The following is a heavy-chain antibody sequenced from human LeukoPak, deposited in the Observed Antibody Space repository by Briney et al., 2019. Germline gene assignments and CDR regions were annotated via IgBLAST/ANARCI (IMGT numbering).Heavy chain of an antibody. Sequence: PSETLSLTCTVSGGSISTYFWSWIRQPAGKGLEWIGRIYNSDTTSYNPSLKSRVTMSVDTSKNQFSLKLTSVTAADTAVYYCARYSSSWYDAFDIWGQGTMVTVSS. V-gene: IGHV4-4*07. CDR2: IYNSDTT. CDR1: GGSISTYF. CDR3: ARYSSSWYDAFDI. D-gene: IGHD6-13*01. J-gene: IGHJ3*02.